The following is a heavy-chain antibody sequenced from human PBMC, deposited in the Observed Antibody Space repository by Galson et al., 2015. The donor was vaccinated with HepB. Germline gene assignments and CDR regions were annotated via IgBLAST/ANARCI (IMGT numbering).Heavy chain of an antibody. Sequence: SLRLSCAASGFTFSSYAMHWVRQAPGKGLEYVSAISSNGGSTYYADSVKGRFTISRDNSKNTLYLQMGSLRAEDMAVYYCARGDEAFDIWGRGTMVTVSS. CDR1: GFTFSSYA. CDR3: ARGDEAFDI. CDR2: ISSNGGST. V-gene: IGHV3-64*02. J-gene: IGHJ3*02.